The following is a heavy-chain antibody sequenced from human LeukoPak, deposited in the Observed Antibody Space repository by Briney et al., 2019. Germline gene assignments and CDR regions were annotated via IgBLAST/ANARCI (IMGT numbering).Heavy chain of an antibody. J-gene: IGHJ4*02. V-gene: IGHV3-7*01. CDR3: ARAGGYASSWAY. Sequence: GGSLRLSCAASGFTFSSYWMSWVRQAQGKGLEWVANIKQDGSEKNYVDSVKGRFTISRDNAKNSLDLQMNSLRGEDTAVYYCARAGGYASSWAYWGQGTLVTVSS. CDR1: GFTFSSYW. CDR2: IKQDGSEK. D-gene: IGHD5-12*01.